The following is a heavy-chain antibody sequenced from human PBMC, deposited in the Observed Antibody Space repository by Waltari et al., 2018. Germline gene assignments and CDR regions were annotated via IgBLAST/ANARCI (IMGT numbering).Heavy chain of an antibody. CDR3: ARDYTPNRGTLDYYYMDV. CDR2: IIPILGIA. V-gene: IGHV1-69*04. CDR1: GGTFSSYA. D-gene: IGHD1-26*01. Sequence: QVQLVQSGAEVKKPGSSVKVSCKASGGTFSSYAISWVRQAPGQGLEWMGGIIPILGIANYAQKFQGRVTITADESTSTAYMELSSLRSEDTAVYYCARDYTPNRGTLDYYYMDVWGKGTTVTVSS. J-gene: IGHJ6*03.